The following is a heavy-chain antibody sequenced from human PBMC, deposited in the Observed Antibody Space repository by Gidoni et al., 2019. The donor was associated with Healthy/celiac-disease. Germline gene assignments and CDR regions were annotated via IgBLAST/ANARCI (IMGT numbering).Heavy chain of an antibody. CDR1: GGSISSSSYY. CDR2: IYYSGST. Sequence: QLQLQESGPGLVKPSETLSLTCTVSGGSISSSSYYWGWIRQPPGKGLEWIGSIYYSGSTYYNPSLKSRVTISVDTSKNQFSLKLSSVTAADTAVYYCARLPIFGAGGKDYWGQGTLVTVSS. CDR3: ARLPIFGAGGKDY. V-gene: IGHV4-39*01. J-gene: IGHJ4*02. D-gene: IGHD3-3*01.